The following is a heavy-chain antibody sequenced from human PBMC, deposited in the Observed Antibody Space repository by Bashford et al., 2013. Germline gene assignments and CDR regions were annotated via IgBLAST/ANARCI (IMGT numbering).Heavy chain of an antibody. J-gene: IGHJ4*02. D-gene: IGHD6-19*01. CDR1: GFTFSSYA. Sequence: SLRLSCAASGFTFSSYAMSWVRQAPGKGLEWVSGISWNSGSIGYADSVRGRFTISRDNAKNSLYLQMNGLRPDDTALYYCAKDRGVTTAGLYYWGQGSLVTVSS. CDR3: AKDRGVTTAGLYY. V-gene: IGHV3-9*01. CDR2: ISWNSGSI.